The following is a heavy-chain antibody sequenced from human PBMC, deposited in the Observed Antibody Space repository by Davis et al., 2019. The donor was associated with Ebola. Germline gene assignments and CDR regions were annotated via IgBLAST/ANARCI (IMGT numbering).Heavy chain of an antibody. J-gene: IGHJ5*02. CDR2: IYYSGST. D-gene: IGHD2-2*01. CDR3: ARAVVPAAIGFDWFDP. CDR1: GGSFSGYY. Sequence: SETLSLTCAVYGGSFSGYYWSWIRQPPGKGLEWIGSIYYSGSTYYNPSLKSRVTISVDTSKNQFSLKLSSVTAADTAVYYCARAVVPAAIGFDWFDPWGQGTLVTVSS. V-gene: IGHV4-34*01.